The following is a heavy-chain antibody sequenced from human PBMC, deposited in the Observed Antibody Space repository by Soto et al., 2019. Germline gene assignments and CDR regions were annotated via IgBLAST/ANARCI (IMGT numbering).Heavy chain of an antibody. CDR2: ISYDGSNK. CDR3: AKDGLRDYGDFLRIPRARDLQP. D-gene: IGHD4-17*01. CDR1: GFTFSSYG. J-gene: IGHJ1*01. Sequence: QVQLVESGGGVVQPGRSLRLSCAASGFTFSSYGMHWVRQAPGKGLEWVAVISYDGSNKYYADSVKGRVTISRDNSKNTLYQHMNSLRTADTAAYSGAKDGLRDYGDFLRIPRARDLQPWCQGTLVTVSS. V-gene: IGHV3-30*18.